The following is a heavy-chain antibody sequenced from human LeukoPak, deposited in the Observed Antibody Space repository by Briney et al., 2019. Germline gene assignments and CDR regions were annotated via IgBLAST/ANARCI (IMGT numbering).Heavy chain of an antibody. D-gene: IGHD3-3*01. CDR3: ARDRDDFWSGYAVDY. CDR1: GYTFTGYY. J-gene: IGHJ4*02. Sequence: ASVKVSCKASGYTFTGYYMHWVRQAPGQGLEWMGWINPNSGGTNYAQKLQGRVTMTTDTSTSTAYMELRSLRSDDTAVYYCARDRDDFWSGYAVDYWGQGTLVTVSS. V-gene: IGHV1-2*02. CDR2: INPNSGGT.